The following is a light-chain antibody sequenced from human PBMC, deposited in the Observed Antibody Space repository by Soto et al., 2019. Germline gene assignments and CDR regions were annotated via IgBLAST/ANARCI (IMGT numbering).Light chain of an antibody. CDR3: QHYNNWPLT. CDR2: DAS. V-gene: IGKV3-15*01. J-gene: IGKJ1*01. CDR1: QSVSSD. Sequence: EIVMTQSPATLSVSPGERATLSCRASQSVSSDLAWYQRKPGQAPRLLIFDASSRATGIPARFSGSGSGTEFTLTISNLQSEDFAVYYCQHYNNWPLTFGQGTKV.